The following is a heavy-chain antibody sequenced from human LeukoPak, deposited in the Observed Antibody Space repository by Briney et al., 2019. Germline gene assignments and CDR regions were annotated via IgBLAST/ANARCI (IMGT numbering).Heavy chain of an antibody. D-gene: IGHD4-17*01. Sequence: GGSLRLSCAASGITFISYTMNWVRQAPGKGLEWVSSINNSSSYIYYADSVKGRFTISRDNAKNSLYLQMNSLRAEDTAVYYCAREVTTTHAYFDYWGQGTLVTVSS. CDR1: GITFISYT. V-gene: IGHV3-21*01. J-gene: IGHJ4*02. CDR3: AREVTTTHAYFDY. CDR2: INNSSSYI.